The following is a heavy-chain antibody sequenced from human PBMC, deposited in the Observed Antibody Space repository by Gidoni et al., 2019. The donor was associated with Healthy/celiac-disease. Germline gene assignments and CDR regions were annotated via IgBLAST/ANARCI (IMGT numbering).Heavy chain of an antibody. CDR2: INAGNGNT. V-gene: IGHV1-3*01. D-gene: IGHD1-26*01. CDR3: ARSANHNLGDYYYYYMDV. CDR1: GYTFTSYA. Sequence: QVQLVQSGAEVKKPGASVKVSCQASGYTFTSYARHWVRQAPGQRLEWVGWINAGNGNTKYSQKFQGRVTITRDTSASTAYMELSSLRSEDTAVYYCARSANHNLGDYYYYYMDVWGKGTTVTVSS. J-gene: IGHJ6*03.